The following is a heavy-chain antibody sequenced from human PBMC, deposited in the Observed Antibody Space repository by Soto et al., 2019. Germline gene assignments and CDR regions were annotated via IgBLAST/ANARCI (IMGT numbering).Heavy chain of an antibody. CDR1: GSSSRTYY. J-gene: IGHJ4*02. D-gene: IGHD6-19*01. V-gene: IGHV4-59*08. CDR2: VSDSGTT. Sequence: SETLSLTCTVSGSSSRTYYWTWVRQTPGKGLEWIGYVSDSGTTKYSPSLKSRLTISIDTSKNQFTLKLNSVTAADTALYYCARGTGYTSGWYEFADYWGQGTLVTV. CDR3: ARGTGYTSGWYEFADY.